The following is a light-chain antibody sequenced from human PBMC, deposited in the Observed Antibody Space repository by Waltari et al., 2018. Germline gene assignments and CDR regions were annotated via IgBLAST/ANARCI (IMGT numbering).Light chain of an antibody. CDR2: AVS. V-gene: IGKV3-20*01. CDR1: QTISNNY. CDR3: QQFGGSPKYT. J-gene: IGKJ2*01. Sequence: EIVLTQSPGTLSLSPGERATLSCRASQTISNNYLAWYQAKPGQAPRLLIYAVSHRATGIPDRFSGGGSGTDFTLTISRLEPEDFAVYYCQQFGGSPKYTFGQG.